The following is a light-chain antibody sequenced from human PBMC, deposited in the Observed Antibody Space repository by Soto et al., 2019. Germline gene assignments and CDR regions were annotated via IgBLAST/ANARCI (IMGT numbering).Light chain of an antibody. J-gene: IGKJ1*01. Sequence: DIQMTQSPATLSASAGDTVTITCRASESISSWLAWYQEKPGQAPNLLIYDASSLESGVPSRFSGSGSGTEFTLTISRLQPDDFATYYCQQYTTYSWTFGQGTKVDIK. CDR3: QQYTTYSWT. V-gene: IGKV1-5*01. CDR2: DAS. CDR1: ESISSW.